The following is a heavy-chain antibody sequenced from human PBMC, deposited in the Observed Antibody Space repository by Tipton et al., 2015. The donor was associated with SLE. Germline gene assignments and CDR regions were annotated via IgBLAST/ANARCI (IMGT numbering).Heavy chain of an antibody. Sequence: TLSLTCAVSGGSISSSNWWSWVRQPPGKGLEWIGEIYHSESTNYNPSLKSRVTISVDKSKNQFSLKLSSVTAADTAVYYCARDEAAAGPAFDIWGQGTMVTVSS. CDR3: ARDEAAAGPAFDI. CDR1: GGSISSSNW. D-gene: IGHD6-13*01. J-gene: IGHJ3*02. CDR2: IYHSEST. V-gene: IGHV4-4*02.